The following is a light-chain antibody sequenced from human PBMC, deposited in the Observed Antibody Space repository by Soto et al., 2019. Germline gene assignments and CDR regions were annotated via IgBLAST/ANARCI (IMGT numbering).Light chain of an antibody. V-gene: IGKV3-20*01. J-gene: IGKJ1*01. CDR1: QSVTNNY. CDR3: QQYDGSPWT. Sequence: EIVLTQSPGTLSLSPGERATLSCRASQSVTNNYFDWYQQKPGQTPRLLIYGASNRANGIPDRFSGTGSGTDFTLTISRLEPEDFAVYYCQQYDGSPWTFGQGTKVDIK. CDR2: GAS.